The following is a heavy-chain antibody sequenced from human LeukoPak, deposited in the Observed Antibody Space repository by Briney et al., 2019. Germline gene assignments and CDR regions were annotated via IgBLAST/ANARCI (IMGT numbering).Heavy chain of an antibody. CDR1: GFTVSSNY. V-gene: IGHV3-53*01. CDR3: ARDYCSGGTRYSGYGY. Sequence: GGSLRLSCAASGFTVSSNYMSWVRQAPGKGLEWASVIYSGGSTYYADSVKGRFTISRDNSKNTLYLQMNSLRAEDTAVYYCARDYCSGGTRYSGYGYWGQGTLVTVSS. D-gene: IGHD2-15*01. CDR2: IYSGGST. J-gene: IGHJ4*02.